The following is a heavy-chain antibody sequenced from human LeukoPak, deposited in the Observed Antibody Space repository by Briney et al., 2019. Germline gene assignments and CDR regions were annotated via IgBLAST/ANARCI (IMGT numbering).Heavy chain of an antibody. V-gene: IGHV3-23*01. J-gene: IGHJ4*02. D-gene: IGHD3-22*01. CDR3: EKSARNRTVVVITPIDY. Sequence: GRSLRLSCAASGFTFSSYAMHWVRQAPGKGLEWVSAISDSGGSTYYADSVKGRFTISRDNSKNTLYLQMNSLRAEDTAVYYCEKSARNRTVVVITPIDYWGQGTLLTLS. CDR2: ISDSGGST. CDR1: GFTFSSYA.